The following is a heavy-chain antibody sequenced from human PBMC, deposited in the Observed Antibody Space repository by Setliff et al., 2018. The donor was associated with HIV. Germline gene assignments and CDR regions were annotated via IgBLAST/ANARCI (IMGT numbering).Heavy chain of an antibody. CDR2: ISAYNGNT. J-gene: IGHJ3*02. V-gene: IGHV1-18*01. CDR3: ARDRLTAGKYCSDSRCDDAFDI. CDR1: GYTFTNYG. D-gene: IGHD2-15*01. Sequence: ASVKVSCKASGYTFTNYGISWVRQAPGQGLEWVGWISAYNGNTNYAQKLQGRVTMTTDTSTYTAFMELRSLKSGDTAVYYCARDRLTAGKYCSDSRCDDAFDIWGQGTMVTVSS.